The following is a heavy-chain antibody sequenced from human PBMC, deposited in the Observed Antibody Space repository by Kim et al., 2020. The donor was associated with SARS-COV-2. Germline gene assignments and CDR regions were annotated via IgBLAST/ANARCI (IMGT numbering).Heavy chain of an antibody. D-gene: IGHD6-13*01. CDR3: ARGLNLGIAAAAGTNTPYFDY. Sequence: FTISRDNAKNSLYLQMNSLRAEDTAVYYCARGLNLGIAAAAGTNTPYFDYWGQGTLVTVSS. V-gene: IGHV3-11*01. J-gene: IGHJ4*02.